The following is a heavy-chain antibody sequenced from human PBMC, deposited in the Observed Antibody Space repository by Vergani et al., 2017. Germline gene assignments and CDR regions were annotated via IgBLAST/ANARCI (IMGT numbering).Heavy chain of an antibody. CDR3: ARGRLRFLEWFLPHFDY. J-gene: IGHJ4*02. V-gene: IGHV1-69*01. D-gene: IGHD3-3*01. CDR1: GGTFSSYA. Sequence: QVQLVQSGAEVKKPGSSVKVSCKASGGTFSSYAISWVRQAPGQGLEWMGGIIPIFGTANYAQKFQGRVTITADESTSTAYMGLSSLRSEDTAVYYCARGRLRFLEWFLPHFDYWGQGTLVTVSS. CDR2: IIPIFGTA.